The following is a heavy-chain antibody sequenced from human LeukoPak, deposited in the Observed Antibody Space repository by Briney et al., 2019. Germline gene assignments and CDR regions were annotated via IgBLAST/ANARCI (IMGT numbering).Heavy chain of an antibody. V-gene: IGHV4-34*01. D-gene: IGHD5-18*01. Sequence: AETLSLTCAVYGGSFSGYYWSWIRQPPGKGLEWIGEINHSGSTNYNPSLKSRVTISVDTSKNPFSLKLSSVTAADTAVYYCARRQIQLWTRYGMDVWGQGTTVTVSS. CDR1: GGSFSGYY. CDR2: INHSGST. CDR3: ARRQIQLWTRYGMDV. J-gene: IGHJ6*02.